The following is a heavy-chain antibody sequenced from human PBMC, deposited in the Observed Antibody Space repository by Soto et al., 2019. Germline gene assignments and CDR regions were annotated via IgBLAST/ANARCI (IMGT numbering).Heavy chain of an antibody. Sequence: PSETLSLTCAVYGGSFSGYYWSWIRQPPGKGLEWIGEINHSGSTNYNPSLKRRATITVDTSKNQFSLKLSSVTAADTAVYYCARVGFNWNDDYYGMDVWGQGTTVTVSS. D-gene: IGHD1-20*01. V-gene: IGHV4-34*01. CDR3: ARVGFNWNDDYYGMDV. J-gene: IGHJ6*02. CDR2: INHSGST. CDR1: GGSFSGYY.